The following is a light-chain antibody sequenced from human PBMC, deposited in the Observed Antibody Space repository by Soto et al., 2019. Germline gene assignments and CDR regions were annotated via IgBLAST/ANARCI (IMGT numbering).Light chain of an antibody. CDR2: KAS. Sequence: LAWYQQKPGKAPKLLIYKASNLKSGVPSRFSGSGSGTEFTLTISSLQPDDFATYYCQHYNSYSEAFGQGTKVDI. CDR3: QHYNSYSEA. J-gene: IGKJ1*01. V-gene: IGKV1-5*03.